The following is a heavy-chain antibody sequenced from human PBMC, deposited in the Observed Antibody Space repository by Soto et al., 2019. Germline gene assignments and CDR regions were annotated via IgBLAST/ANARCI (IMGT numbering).Heavy chain of an antibody. Sequence: GGSLRLSCAASGFTFSSYAMSWVRQAPGKGLEWVSAISGSGGSTYYADSVKGRFTISRDNSKNTLYLQMNSLRAEDTAVYYCAKGVVYAITYPRWYYYYMDVWGKGTTVTVSS. CDR2: ISGSGGST. D-gene: IGHD2-8*02. CDR1: GFTFSSYA. CDR3: AKGVVYAITYPRWYYYYMDV. V-gene: IGHV3-23*01. J-gene: IGHJ6*03.